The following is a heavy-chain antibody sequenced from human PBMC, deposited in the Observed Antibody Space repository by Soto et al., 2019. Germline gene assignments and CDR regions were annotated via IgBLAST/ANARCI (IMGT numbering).Heavy chain of an antibody. J-gene: IGHJ6*02. V-gene: IGHV4-38-2*01. CDR2: IYHSGST. Sequence: SETLSLTCAVSGYSISSGYCWGWIRQPPGKGLEWIGSIYHSGSTYYKPSLNSRVTISVGTSRNEFSLKLSSVTAADTAGYYCARAWIVDYHGSGSGYYSYGLDVLGQGTTVAVSS. CDR3: ARAWIVDYHGSGSGYYSYGLDV. D-gene: IGHD3-10*01. CDR1: GYSISSGYC.